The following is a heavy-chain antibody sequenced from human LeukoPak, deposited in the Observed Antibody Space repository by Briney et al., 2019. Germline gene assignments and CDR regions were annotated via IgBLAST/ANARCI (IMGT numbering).Heavy chain of an antibody. Sequence: PGGSLRLSCSASGFTFSSYAMHWVRQAPGKGLEWVSSISSSSSYIYYADSVKGRFTISRDNAKNSLYLQMNSLRAEDTAVYYCARGRQRTHFDYWGQGTLVTVSS. CDR1: GFTFSSYA. J-gene: IGHJ4*02. V-gene: IGHV3-21*01. CDR2: ISSSSSYI. CDR3: ARGRQRTHFDY.